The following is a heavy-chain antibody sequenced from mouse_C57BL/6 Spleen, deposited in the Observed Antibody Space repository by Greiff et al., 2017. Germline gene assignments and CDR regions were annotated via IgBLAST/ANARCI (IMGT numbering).Heavy chain of an antibody. CDR1: GYTFTSYG. J-gene: IGHJ2*01. V-gene: IGHV1-81*01. CDR2: IYPRSGNT. Sequence: QVQLQQSGAELARPGASVKLSCKASGYTFTSYGISWVKQRTGQGLEWIGEIYPRSGNTYYNEKFKGKATLTADTSSSTAYMELRSLTSEDSAVYFCARWEGDYWGQGTTLTVSS. CDR3: ARWEGDY. D-gene: IGHD4-1*01.